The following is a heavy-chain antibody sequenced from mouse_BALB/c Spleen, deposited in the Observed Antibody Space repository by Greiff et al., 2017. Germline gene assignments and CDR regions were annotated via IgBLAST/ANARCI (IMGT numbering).Heavy chain of an antibody. CDR2: IYPGSGST. J-gene: IGHJ3*01. V-gene: IGHV1S22*01. CDR1: GYTFTSYW. D-gene: IGHD1-2*01. Sequence: LQQPGSELVRPGASVKLSCKASGYTFTSYWMHWVKQRPGQGLEWIGNIYPGSGSTNYDEKFKSKATLTVDTSSSTAYMQLSSLTSEDSAVYYCTRSGINTASAWFAYWGQGTLVTVSA. CDR3: TRSGINTASAWFAY.